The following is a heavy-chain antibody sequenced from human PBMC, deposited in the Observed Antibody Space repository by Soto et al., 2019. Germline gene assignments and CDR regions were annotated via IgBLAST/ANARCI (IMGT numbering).Heavy chain of an antibody. CDR1: GFTFRNYG. D-gene: IGHD2-8*02. V-gene: IGHV3-30*18. CDR3: AKDRSLGYCSGGDCYYYYGMDV. CDR2: VSYDGNKK. Sequence: QVHLVESGGGVVQPGGSLRLSCEGSGFTFRNYGIHWVRQAPDKGLEWVAVVSYDGNKKYYGDSVKGRFTISRDNSKTSVYLQMNSLRPEDTAVYYCAKDRSLGYCSGGDCYYYYGMDVWGQGTTVTVSS. J-gene: IGHJ6*02.